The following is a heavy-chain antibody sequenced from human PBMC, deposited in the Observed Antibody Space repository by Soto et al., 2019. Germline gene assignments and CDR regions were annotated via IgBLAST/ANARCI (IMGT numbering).Heavy chain of an antibody. CDR2: IYYSGST. J-gene: IGHJ5*02. V-gene: IGHV4-39*01. CDR1: GGSISSSSYY. Sequence: PSETLSLTCTVSGGSISSSSYYWGWIRQPPGKGLEWIGSIYYSGSTYYNPSLKSRVTISVDTSKNQFSLKLSSVTAADTAVYYCARPELRGYSGYDLRGVKDNWFDPWGQGTLVTVSS. D-gene: IGHD5-12*01. CDR3: ARPELRGYSGYDLRGVKDNWFDP.